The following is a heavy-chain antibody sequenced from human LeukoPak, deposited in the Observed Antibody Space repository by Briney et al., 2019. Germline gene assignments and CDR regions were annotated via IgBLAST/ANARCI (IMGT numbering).Heavy chain of an antibody. J-gene: IGHJ4*02. CDR3: AKESYDSSGYPLDY. CDR1: GFTFSSYG. V-gene: IGHV3-33*06. CDR2: IWYDGSNK. D-gene: IGHD3-22*01. Sequence: GGSLRLSCAASGFTFSSYGMHWVRQAPGKGLEWVAVIWYDGSNKYYADSVKGRFTISRDNSKNTLYLQMNSLRAEDTAVYYCAKESYDSSGYPLDYWGQGTLDTVSS.